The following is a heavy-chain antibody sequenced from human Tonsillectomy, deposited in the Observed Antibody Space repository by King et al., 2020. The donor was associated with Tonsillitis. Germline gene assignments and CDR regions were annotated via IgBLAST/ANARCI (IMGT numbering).Heavy chain of an antibody. CDR2: IYTSGST. D-gene: IGHD6-13*01. J-gene: IGHJ4*02. Sequence: VQLQESGPGLVKPSQTLSLTCTVSGGSISSGSYYWSWIRQPAGKGLEWIGRIYTSGSTNYNPALTSRVTMSVDTSKNQFSLKLSSVTAADTAVYFCARGAAAAFDYWGQGTLVTVSS. CDR3: ARGAAAAFDY. V-gene: IGHV4-61*02. CDR1: GGSISSGSYY.